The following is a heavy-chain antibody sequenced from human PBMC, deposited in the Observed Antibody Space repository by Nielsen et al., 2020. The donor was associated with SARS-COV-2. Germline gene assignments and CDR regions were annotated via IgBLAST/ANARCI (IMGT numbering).Heavy chain of an antibody. CDR1: GFTFSSYA. CDR2: ISGSGGST. CDR3: ARDTDYYDSSGYPDY. V-gene: IGHV3-23*01. D-gene: IGHD3-22*01. J-gene: IGHJ4*02. Sequence: GESLKISCAASGFTFSSYAMSWVRQAPGKGLEWVSAISGSGGSTYYADSVKGRFTISRDNSKNTLYLQMNSLRAEDTAVYYCARDTDYYDSSGYPDYWGQGTLVTVSS.